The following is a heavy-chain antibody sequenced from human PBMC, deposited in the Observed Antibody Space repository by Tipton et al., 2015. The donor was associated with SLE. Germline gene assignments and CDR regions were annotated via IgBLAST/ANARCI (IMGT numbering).Heavy chain of an antibody. Sequence: LRLSCTVSGGSISSYYWSWIRQPAGGGLEWIGRIYTNENTNYNPSLKSRVTMSVDTSKNHFSLKLISVTAADTAVYYCARRRGSSWYEDYFDYWGQGTLVTVSS. V-gene: IGHV4-4*07. CDR3: ARRRGSSWYEDYFDY. D-gene: IGHD6-13*01. CDR1: GGSISSYY. CDR2: IYTNENT. J-gene: IGHJ4*02.